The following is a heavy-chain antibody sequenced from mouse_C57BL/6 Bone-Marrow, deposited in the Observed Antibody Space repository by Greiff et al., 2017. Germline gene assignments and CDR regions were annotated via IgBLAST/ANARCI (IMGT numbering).Heavy chain of an antibody. J-gene: IGHJ4*01. Sequence: VQLQQPGAELVKPGASVKLSCKASGYTFTSYWMHWVKQRPGQGLEWIGMIHPNSGSTNYNEKFKSKATLTVDKSSSTAYMQLSSRTSEDSAVYYCARKRCLYAMDYWGQGTSVTVSS. CDR1: GYTFTSYW. CDR3: ARKRCLYAMDY. CDR2: IHPNSGST. V-gene: IGHV1-64*01.